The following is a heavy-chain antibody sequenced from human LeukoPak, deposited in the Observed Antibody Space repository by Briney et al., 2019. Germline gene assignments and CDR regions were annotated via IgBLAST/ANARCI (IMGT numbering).Heavy chain of an antibody. J-gene: IGHJ6*02. CDR3: ARHGAIYSSSWYGYGMDV. CDR1: GGSISSYY. V-gene: IGHV4-59*08. Sequence: SETLSLTCTVSGGSISSYYWSWIRQPPGKGLEWIGYIYYSGSTNYNPSLKSRVTISVDTSKNQFSLKLSSVTAADTAVYYCARHGAIYSSSWYGYGMDVWAKGPRSPSP. CDR2: IYYSGST. D-gene: IGHD6-13*01.